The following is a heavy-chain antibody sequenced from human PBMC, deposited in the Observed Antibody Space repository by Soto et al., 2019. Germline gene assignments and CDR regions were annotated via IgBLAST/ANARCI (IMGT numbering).Heavy chain of an antibody. Sequence: VQLVESGGGLVQPGGSLRLSCAASGFIFNSYWMSWVRQAPGEGPEWVASIEPDGSGKYYVDSVRGRFTISRDNAKNSVFLQMNSLRVEDTAVYYCGSDATIHKDWGQGTLVTVSS. CDR1: GFIFNSYW. J-gene: IGHJ4*02. V-gene: IGHV3-7*01. CDR3: GSDATIHKD. CDR2: IEPDGSGK. D-gene: IGHD3-3*01.